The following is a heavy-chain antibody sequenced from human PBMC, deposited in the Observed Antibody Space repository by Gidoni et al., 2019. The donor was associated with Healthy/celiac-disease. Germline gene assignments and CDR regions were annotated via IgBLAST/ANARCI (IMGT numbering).Heavy chain of an antibody. Sequence: QVQLQASGPGLVKPSETLSLTFTASGGSISSYYWSWIRQPAGKGLEWIGRIDTSGSTNYNPSLKSRVTISVDTSKNQFSLKLSSVTAADTAVYYCARVVAGTGYYFDYWGQGTLVTVSS. CDR3: ARVVAGTGYYFDY. V-gene: IGHV4-4*07. CDR2: IDTSGST. D-gene: IGHD6-19*01. CDR1: GGSISSYY. J-gene: IGHJ4*02.